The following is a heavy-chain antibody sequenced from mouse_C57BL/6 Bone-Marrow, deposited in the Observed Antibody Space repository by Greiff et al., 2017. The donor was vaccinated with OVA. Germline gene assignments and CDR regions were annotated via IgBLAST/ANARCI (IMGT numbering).Heavy chain of an antibody. Sequence: VQLPQSGAELVRPGASVTLSCKASGYTFTDYEMHWVKQTHVHGLEWIGAIDPDTGGTTYNQKFKGKAILTADKSSSTAYMELSRLTSDDSAVYYCTIGYSNYYSMDYWGQGTSVTVSS. J-gene: IGHJ4*01. D-gene: IGHD2-5*01. CDR1: GYTFTDYE. CDR2: IDPDTGGT. CDR3: TIGYSNYYSMDY. V-gene: IGHV1-15*01.